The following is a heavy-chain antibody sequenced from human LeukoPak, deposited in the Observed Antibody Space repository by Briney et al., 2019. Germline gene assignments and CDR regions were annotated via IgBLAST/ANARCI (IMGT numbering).Heavy chain of an antibody. V-gene: IGHV3-21*04. CDR2: ISGSGSYT. CDR3: ARSHSGSYGNFDY. J-gene: IGHJ4*02. D-gene: IGHD1-26*01. CDR1: GFTFSSYA. Sequence: GGSLRLSCAASGFTFSSYAMSWVRQAPGKGLEWVSYISGSGSYTNNADSVQGRFTISRDNAKNSLYLQINSLRAEDTAVYYCARSHSGSYGNFDYWGQGTLVTVSS.